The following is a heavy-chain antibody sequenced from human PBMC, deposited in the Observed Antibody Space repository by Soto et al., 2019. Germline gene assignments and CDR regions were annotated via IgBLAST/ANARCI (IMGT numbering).Heavy chain of an antibody. Sequence: ASVKVSCKTSGDSFNDYYIHWVRQAPGQGLEWMGWINANGGDTNYAQRFQGRVTVTRDTSTSTAYMELRSLRSDDTAVYYCARDLCSGGSCYSSVPYAFDIWGQGTMVTVSS. CDR2: INANGGDT. J-gene: IGHJ3*02. CDR1: GDSFNDYY. V-gene: IGHV1-2*02. CDR3: ARDLCSGGSCYSSVPYAFDI. D-gene: IGHD2-15*01.